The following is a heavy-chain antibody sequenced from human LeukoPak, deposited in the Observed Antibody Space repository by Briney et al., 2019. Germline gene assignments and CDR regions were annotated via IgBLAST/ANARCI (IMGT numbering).Heavy chain of an antibody. D-gene: IGHD2-21*01. CDR1: GFTFSAYA. CDR2: ITGSDDST. V-gene: IGHV3-23*01. Sequence: GGSLRLSCAASGFTFSAYAMNWVRQAPGKGLEWVSSITGSDDSTYYADSVKDRFTISRDDSKNALFLQMNSLRAGDTAVYYCAKDLSSDWRLFDSWGQGTLVTVSS. CDR3: AKDLSSDWRLFDS. J-gene: IGHJ4*02.